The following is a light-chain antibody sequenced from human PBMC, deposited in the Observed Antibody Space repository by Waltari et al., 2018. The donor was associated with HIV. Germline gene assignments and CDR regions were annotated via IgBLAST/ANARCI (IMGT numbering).Light chain of an antibody. J-gene: IGKJ2*01. CDR2: WAS. CDR1: QSVLYSSNNKNY. Sequence: DIVMTQSPDSLAVSLGERATINCKSSQSVLYSSNNKNYLAWYQQKPGQPPKLLIHWASTRESGVPDLFSGSVSGTDFTLTISSLQAEDVAVYYCQQYYSTPPYTFGQGTKLEIK. V-gene: IGKV4-1*01. CDR3: QQYYSTPPYT.